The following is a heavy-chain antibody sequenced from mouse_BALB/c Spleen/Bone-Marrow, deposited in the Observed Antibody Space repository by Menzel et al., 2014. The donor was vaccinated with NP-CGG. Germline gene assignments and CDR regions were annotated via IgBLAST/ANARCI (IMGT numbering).Heavy chain of an antibody. CDR3: TRREREYAMDY. Sequence: SGGGLVQPGRSMKLSCVASGFTFSNYWMNWVRQSPEKGLEWVAEIRLKSNNYATHYAESVTGKFTISRDDSKSSVYLQMNNLRAEDTGIYYWTRREREYAMDYWGQGTSVTVSS. V-gene: IGHV6-6*02. CDR2: IRLKSNNYAT. J-gene: IGHJ4*01. CDR1: GFTFSNYW.